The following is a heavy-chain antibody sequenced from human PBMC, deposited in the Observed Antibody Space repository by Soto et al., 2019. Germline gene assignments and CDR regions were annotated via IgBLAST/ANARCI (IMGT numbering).Heavy chain of an antibody. D-gene: IGHD5-12*01. CDR1: GGSISSSSYY. Sequence: SETLSLTCTVSGGSISSSSYYWGWIRQPPGKGLEWIGSIYYSGSTYYNPSLKSRVTISVDTSKNQFSLKLSSVTAADTAVYYCARRGGQRWLQFNDYSYCGMDVWGQGTTVTVS. CDR3: ARRGGQRWLQFNDYSYCGMDV. CDR2: IYYSGST. V-gene: IGHV4-39*01. J-gene: IGHJ6*02.